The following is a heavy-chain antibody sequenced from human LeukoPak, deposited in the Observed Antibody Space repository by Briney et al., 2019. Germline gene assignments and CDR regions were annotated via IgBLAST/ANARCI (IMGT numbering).Heavy chain of an antibody. J-gene: IGHJ3*02. Sequence: PGGSLRLSCAASGFTFSSYSMNWVRQAPGKGLEGVSSISSSSSYIYYADSVKGRFTISRDNAKNSLYLQMNSLRAEDTAVYYCARDGEDIVVVPAEDAFDIWGQGTMVTVSS. CDR3: ARDGEDIVVVPAEDAFDI. CDR1: GFTFSSYS. D-gene: IGHD2-2*01. CDR2: ISSSSSYI. V-gene: IGHV3-21*01.